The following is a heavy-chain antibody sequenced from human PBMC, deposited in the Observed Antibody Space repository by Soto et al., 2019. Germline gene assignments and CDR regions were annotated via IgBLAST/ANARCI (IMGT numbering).Heavy chain of an antibody. V-gene: IGHV4-59*01. CDR1: GGSISSYY. Sequence: SETLSLTCTVSGGSISSYYWSWIRQPPGKGLEWIGYIYYSGSTNYNPSLKSRVTISVDTSKNQFSLKLSSVTAADTALYYCARELLAVAGTSGIAYWGQGTLVTVSS. CDR2: IYYSGST. CDR3: ARELLAVAGTSGIAY. D-gene: IGHD6-19*01. J-gene: IGHJ4*02.